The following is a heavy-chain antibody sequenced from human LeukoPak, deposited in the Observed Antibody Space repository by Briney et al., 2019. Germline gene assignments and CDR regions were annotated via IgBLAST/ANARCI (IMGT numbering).Heavy chain of an antibody. CDR2: ISSRSSYI. Sequence: GGSLRLSCAASGFTLTSNYMNWVRQAPGKGLEWVSSISSRSSYIHYADSLKGRFTISRDNAENSVYVQMNSLRAEDTAVYYCARDRWAYSSWSGGGVYWGEGTLVTVSS. J-gene: IGHJ4*02. D-gene: IGHD6-6*01. CDR3: ARDRWAYSSWSGGGVY. V-gene: IGHV3-21*01. CDR1: GFTLTSNY.